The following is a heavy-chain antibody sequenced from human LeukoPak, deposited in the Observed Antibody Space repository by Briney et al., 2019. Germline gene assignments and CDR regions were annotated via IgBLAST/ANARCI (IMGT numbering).Heavy chain of an antibody. Sequence: SVKVSCKASGGTFSSYAISWVRQAPGQGLEWMGGIIPIFGTANYAQNFQGRVTITADKSTSTAYMELSSLRSEDTAVYYCARDHDLTGTYEYLKYWGQGTLVTVSS. CDR1: GGTFSSYA. CDR2: IIPIFGTA. CDR3: ARDHDLTGTYEYLKY. D-gene: IGHD7-27*01. V-gene: IGHV1-69*06. J-gene: IGHJ1*01.